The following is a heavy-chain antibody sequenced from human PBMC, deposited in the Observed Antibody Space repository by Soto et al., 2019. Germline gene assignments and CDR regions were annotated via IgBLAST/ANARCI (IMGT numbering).Heavy chain of an antibody. J-gene: IGHJ4*02. CDR2: IYASGSP. CDR1: GGSISVYY. CDR3: ARGVGSSPPRY. D-gene: IGHD1-26*01. V-gene: IGHV4-59*01. Sequence: SETLSLTCTISGGSISVYYWSWVRQPPGHELEWIGYIYASGSPYYNPSLRSRVTISADTSKNQISLKLTVPTAAATAVDYGARGVGSSPPRYWGRGTLVTVSS.